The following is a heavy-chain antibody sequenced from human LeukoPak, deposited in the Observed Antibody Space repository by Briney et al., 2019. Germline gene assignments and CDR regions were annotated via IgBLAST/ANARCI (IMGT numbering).Heavy chain of an antibody. CDR2: INHSGDT. CDR3: ARQGRCSGGSCYRGYYFDY. V-gene: IGHV4-34*01. Sequence: PSETLSLTCAVSGGSFSDYYWSWIRQPPGKGLEWIGEINHSGDTKYNPSLKSRVTISVDTSKNQFSLKLSSVTAADTAVYYCARQGRCSGGSCYRGYYFDYWGQGTLVTVSS. J-gene: IGHJ4*02. CDR1: GGSFSDYY. D-gene: IGHD2-15*01.